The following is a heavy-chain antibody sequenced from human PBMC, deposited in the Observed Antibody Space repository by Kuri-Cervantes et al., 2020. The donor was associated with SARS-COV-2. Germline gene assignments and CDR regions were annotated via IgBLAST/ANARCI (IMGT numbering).Heavy chain of an antibody. Sequence: SETLPLTCAVYGGSFSGYYWSWIRQPPGKGLEWIGEINHSGSTNYNPSLKSRVIILVDKSLKQFSVRLSSVTAADTAVYYCARTYGLLRYVYYMDVWGKGTAVTVSS. J-gene: IGHJ6*03. CDR3: ARTYGLLRYVYYMDV. CDR1: GGSFSGYY. CDR2: INHSGST. V-gene: IGHV4-34*01. D-gene: IGHD3-9*01.